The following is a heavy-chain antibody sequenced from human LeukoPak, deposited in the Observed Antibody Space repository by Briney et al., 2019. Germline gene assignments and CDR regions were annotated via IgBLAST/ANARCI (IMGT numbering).Heavy chain of an antibody. D-gene: IGHD6-13*01. CDR3: ARRGIAGVYFDY. J-gene: IGHJ4*02. CDR1: GGSISSYY. V-gene: IGHV4-59*08. Sequence: SETLSLTCTVSGGSISSYYWSWIRQPPGKGLEWIGYIYYSGSTNYNPSLKSRVTISVDTSKNQFSLKLSSVTAADTAVYYCARRGIAGVYFDYWGQGTLVTVSS. CDR2: IYYSGST.